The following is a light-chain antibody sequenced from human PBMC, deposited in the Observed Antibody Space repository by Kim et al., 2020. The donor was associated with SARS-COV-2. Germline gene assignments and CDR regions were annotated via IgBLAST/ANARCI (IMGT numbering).Light chain of an antibody. Sequence: ATINCKSSQSVFYSTDNKNSLAWYQQKPGQPPKLLIYWASTRESGVPSRFSGSGSGTDFTLTISSLQPEDFATYYCQQSYSTPRTFGPGTKVDIK. CDR2: WAS. V-gene: IGKV4-1*01. CDR1: QSVFYSTDNKNS. J-gene: IGKJ3*01. CDR3: QQSYSTPRT.